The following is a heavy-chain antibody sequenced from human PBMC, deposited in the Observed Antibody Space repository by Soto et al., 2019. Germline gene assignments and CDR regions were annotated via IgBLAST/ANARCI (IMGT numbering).Heavy chain of an antibody. CDR1: GFTCSNAW. CDR3: TTDGELRFLEWPPGAFDI. J-gene: IGHJ3*02. CDR2: IKSKTDGGTT. Sequence: GGSLRLSCAASGFTCSNAWMNWVRQAPGKGLEWVGRIKSKTDGGTTDYAAPVKGRFTISRDDSKNTLYLQMNSLKTEDTAVYYCTTDGELRFLEWPPGAFDIWGQGTMVTVSS. D-gene: IGHD3-3*01. V-gene: IGHV3-15*07.